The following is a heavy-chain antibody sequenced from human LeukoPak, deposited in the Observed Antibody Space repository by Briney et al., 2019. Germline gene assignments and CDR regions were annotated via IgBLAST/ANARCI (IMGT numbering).Heavy chain of an antibody. CDR1: GGSISSSSYY. Sequence: SETLSLTCTVSGGSISSSSYYWGWIRQPPGKGLEWIGGIYYSGSTYYNPSLKSRVTISVDTSKNQFSLKLSSVTAADTAVYYCARGLGWLSSGWLNWFDPWGQGTLVTVSS. J-gene: IGHJ5*02. CDR2: IYYSGST. V-gene: IGHV4-39*01. CDR3: ARGLGWLSSGWLNWFDP. D-gene: IGHD6-19*01.